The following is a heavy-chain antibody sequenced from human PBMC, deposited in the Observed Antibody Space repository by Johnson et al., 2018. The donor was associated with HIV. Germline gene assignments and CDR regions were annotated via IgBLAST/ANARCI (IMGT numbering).Heavy chain of an antibody. Sequence: VQLVESGGGLVQPGGSLRLSCAASGFTFSSYAMSWVRQAPGKGLEWVSTIGSAGDTYYTDSVKGRFTISRENARNSFYLQMNSLRAGDTAVYYCARKQWLEIPSDALDVWGQGTMVTVSS. CDR3: ARKQWLEIPSDALDV. V-gene: IGHV3-13*01. D-gene: IGHD6-19*01. J-gene: IGHJ3*01. CDR1: GFTFSSYA. CDR2: IGSAGDT.